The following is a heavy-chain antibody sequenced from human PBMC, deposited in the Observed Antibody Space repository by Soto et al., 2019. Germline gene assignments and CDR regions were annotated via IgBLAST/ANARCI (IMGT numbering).Heavy chain of an antibody. D-gene: IGHD3-22*01. CDR2: ISTYNGNT. V-gene: IGHV1-18*01. J-gene: IGHJ4*02. CDR3: ARGPTDYYDNSANYFLDY. Sequence: QVQLVQSGAEVKKPGASVKVSCKASGYTFITYGVSWVRQAPGQGLDWLGWISTYNGNTRYAERLQGRVTMTTDTITNTAYMGLRNLRSDDTGVYYCARGPTDYYDNSANYFLDYWGQGTLVTVSS. CDR1: GYTFITYG.